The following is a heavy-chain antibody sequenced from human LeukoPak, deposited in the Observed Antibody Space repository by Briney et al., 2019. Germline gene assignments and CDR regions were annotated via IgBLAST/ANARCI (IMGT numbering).Heavy chain of an antibody. CDR2: INHSGST. CDR3: ARSRYYDFWSGYLDY. V-gene: IGHV4-34*01. Sequence: GSLRLSCTAPGFTFSSYAIHWIRQAPGKGLEWIGEINHSGSTNYNPSLKSRVTISVDTSKNQFSLKLSSVTAADTAVYYCARSRYYDFWSGYLDYWGQGTLVTVSS. J-gene: IGHJ4*02. D-gene: IGHD3-3*01. CDR1: GFTFSSYA.